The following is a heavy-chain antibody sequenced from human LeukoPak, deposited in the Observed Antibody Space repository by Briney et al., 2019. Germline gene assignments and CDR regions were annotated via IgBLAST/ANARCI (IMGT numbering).Heavy chain of an antibody. V-gene: IGHV3-7*01. CDR3: ARDRSGSSVSRGSDAFDI. D-gene: IGHD1-26*01. CDR2: IRQDGSEE. J-gene: IGHJ3*02. Sequence: GGSLRLSCAASGFTFSNYWMSWVRQAPGKGLQWVANIRQDGSEERYMDSVKGRFTISRDNAKTSLYLQMNSLRAEDTAVYFCARDRSGSSVSRGSDAFDIWGHGTMVTVSS. CDR1: GFTFSNYW.